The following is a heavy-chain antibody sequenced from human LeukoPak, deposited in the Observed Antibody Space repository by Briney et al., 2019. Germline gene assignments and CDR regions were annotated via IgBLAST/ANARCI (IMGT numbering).Heavy chain of an antibody. Sequence: GGSLRLSCAASGFTFSDSGMHWVRQASGKGLEWVGRIRSKANSYATAYAASVKGRSTISRDDSKNTAYLQMNSLKTEDTAVYYCTRYGDYPFDYWGQGTLVTVSS. J-gene: IGHJ4*02. CDR1: GFTFSDSG. D-gene: IGHD2-21*01. CDR2: IRSKANSYAT. V-gene: IGHV3-73*01. CDR3: TRYGDYPFDY.